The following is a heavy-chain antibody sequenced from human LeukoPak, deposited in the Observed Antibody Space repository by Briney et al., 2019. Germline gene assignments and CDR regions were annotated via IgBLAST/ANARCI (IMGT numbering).Heavy chain of an antibody. CDR1: GFTFSDYY. V-gene: IGHV4-38-2*02. Sequence: GSLRLSCAASGFTFSDYYMSWIRQAPGKGLEWIGSIYYSGTTYYNPSLESRVTISVDTSKNQFSLKLSSVTAADTAVYYCSRDGSSWPTEGWFDPWGQGTLVTVSS. J-gene: IGHJ5*02. D-gene: IGHD6-13*01. CDR2: IYYSGTT. CDR3: SRDGSSWPTEGWFDP.